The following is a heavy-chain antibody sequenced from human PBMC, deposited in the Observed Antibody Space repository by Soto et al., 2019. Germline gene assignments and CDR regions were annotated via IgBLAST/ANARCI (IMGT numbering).Heavy chain of an antibody. D-gene: IGHD1-20*01. CDR2: IRGNGDPP. J-gene: IGHJ4*02. Sequence: GGSLRLSCSASGFTFSSYAMHWVRQAPGKGLEYVSGIRGNGDPPFYADSVKGRFTISRDNSKNTLYLQMSSLSADDTAVDYCVKGGGENNFAFFDGGQGALVPASS. CDR1: GFTFSSYA. CDR3: VKGGGENNFAFFD. V-gene: IGHV3-64D*06.